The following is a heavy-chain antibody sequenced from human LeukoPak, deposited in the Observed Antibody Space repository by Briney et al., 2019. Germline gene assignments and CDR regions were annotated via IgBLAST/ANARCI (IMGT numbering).Heavy chain of an antibody. CDR1: GLTFSSYA. V-gene: IGHV3-23*01. J-gene: IGHJ4*02. CDR3: AKGRDGYNADFDY. CDR2: ISGSGGST. D-gene: IGHD5-24*01. Sequence: PGGSLRLSCAASGLTFSSYAMSWVRQAPGKGLEWVSGISGSGGSTYYADSVKGRFTISRDNSKNTLYLQMNSLRAEDTAVYYCAKGRDGYNADFDYWGQGTLVTVSS.